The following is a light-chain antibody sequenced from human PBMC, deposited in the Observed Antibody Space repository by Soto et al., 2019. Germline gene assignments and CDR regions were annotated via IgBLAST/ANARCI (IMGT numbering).Light chain of an antibody. CDR2: SNN. CDR1: RSNIGSNT. Sequence: QSVLTQPPSASGTPGQRVTISCSGSRSNIGSNTVSWYQQLPGTAPKLLIFSNNQRPSGVPDRFSGSKSGTSASLAISGLQSEDEADYYCAAWDDSLIGVVFCGGTKVTVL. CDR3: AAWDDSLIGVV. J-gene: IGLJ2*01. V-gene: IGLV1-44*01.